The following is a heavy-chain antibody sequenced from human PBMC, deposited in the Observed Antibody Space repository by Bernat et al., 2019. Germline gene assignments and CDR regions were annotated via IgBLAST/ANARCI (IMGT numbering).Heavy chain of an antibody. D-gene: IGHD2-21*01. CDR1: GYTFISYA. CDR2: INAGNGDT. CDR3: ARGDSFRGVYNWFDP. V-gene: IGHV1-3*01. Sequence: QVQLVQSGAEVKKPGASVKVSCKASGYTFISYAMHWVRQAPGQRLEWMGWINAGNGDTKYSQKFQDRVTFTRDTSATTAYMDLSSLRSEDTAVYYCARGDSFRGVYNWFDPWGQGTLVTVSS. J-gene: IGHJ5*02.